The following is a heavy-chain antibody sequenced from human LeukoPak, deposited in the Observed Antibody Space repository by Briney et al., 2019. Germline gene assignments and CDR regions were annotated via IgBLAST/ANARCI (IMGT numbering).Heavy chain of an antibody. J-gene: IGHJ4*02. V-gene: IGHV3-30-3*01. Sequence: GGSLRLSCAASGSTFSSYAMHWVRQAPGKGLEWVAVISYDGSNKYYADSVKGRFTISRDNSKNTLYLQMNSLRAEDTAVYYCARDLSGGTVTTFIPDYWGQGTLVTVSS. D-gene: IGHD4-11*01. CDR1: GSTFSSYA. CDR3: ARDLSGGTVTTFIPDY. CDR2: ISYDGSNK.